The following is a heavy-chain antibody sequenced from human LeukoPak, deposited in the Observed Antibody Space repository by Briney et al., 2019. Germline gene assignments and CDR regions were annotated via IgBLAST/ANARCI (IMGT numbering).Heavy chain of an antibody. Sequence: GGSLRLSCAASGFTLSSYGMHWVRQAPGKGLEWVAVISYDGSNKYYADSVKGRFTISRDNSKNALYLQMNSLRAEDTAVYYCAKGIAARPFGMDVWGQGTTVTVSS. CDR3: AKGIAARPFGMDV. V-gene: IGHV3-30*18. D-gene: IGHD6-6*01. J-gene: IGHJ6*02. CDR2: ISYDGSNK. CDR1: GFTLSSYG.